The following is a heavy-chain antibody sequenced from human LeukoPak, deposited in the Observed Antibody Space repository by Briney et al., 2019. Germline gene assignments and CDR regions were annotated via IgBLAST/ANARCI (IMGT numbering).Heavy chain of an antibody. J-gene: IGHJ4*02. V-gene: IGHV4-39*07. Sequence: PSETLSLTCTVSGGSISSSSYYWGWIRQPPGKGLEWIGSIFYSGSTYYNPSFKSRVTISVDTSKNQFSLKLSSVTAADTAVYYCARLVDQYYYDSSGYYSMEGIDYWGQGTLVTVSS. CDR1: GGSISSSSYY. CDR3: ARLVDQYYYDSSGYYSMEGIDY. CDR2: IFYSGST. D-gene: IGHD3-22*01.